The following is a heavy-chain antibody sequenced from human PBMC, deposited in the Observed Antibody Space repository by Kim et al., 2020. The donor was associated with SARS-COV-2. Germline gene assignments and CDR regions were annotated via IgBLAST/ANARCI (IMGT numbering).Heavy chain of an antibody. J-gene: IGHJ4*02. D-gene: IGHD3-22*01. CDR1: GFTFSSYT. V-gene: IGHV3-21*01. CDR3: ARESSGSVYFDY. Sequence: GGSLRLSCAASGFTFSSYTMNWVRQAPGKGLEWVSSITSSSSYIFYADSLKGRFIISRDNSKNSLYLQMNSLRAEDTAVYYCARESSGSVYFDYWGQGTLVTVSS. CDR2: ITSSSSYI.